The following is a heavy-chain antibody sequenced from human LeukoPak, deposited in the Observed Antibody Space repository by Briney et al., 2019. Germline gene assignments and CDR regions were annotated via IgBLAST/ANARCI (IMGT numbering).Heavy chain of an antibody. CDR1: GGSFSGYY. J-gene: IGHJ6*02. CDR2: INHSGST. Sequence: PSETLSLTCAVYGGSFSGYYWSWIRQPPGKGLEWIGEINHSGSTNYNPSLKSRVTISVDTSKNQFSLKLSSVTAADTAVYYCARGNAAMVPYYYYYGMDVWGQGTTVTVSS. D-gene: IGHD5-18*01. V-gene: IGHV4-34*01. CDR3: ARGNAAMVPYYYYYGMDV.